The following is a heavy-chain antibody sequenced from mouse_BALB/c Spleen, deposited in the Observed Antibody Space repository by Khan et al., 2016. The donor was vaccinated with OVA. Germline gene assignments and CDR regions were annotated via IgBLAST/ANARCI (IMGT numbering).Heavy chain of an antibody. Sequence: VQLRQSGPELVKPGASVKISCKASGYSFTGYFMHWVMQSHGKSLEWIGRINPHIGETLYNQKFKDKATLTVDESSSTAHMELRSLASADSAVYYCARIYGSDFDDWGQGTTLTVSS. CDR1: GYSFTGYF. J-gene: IGHJ2*01. CDR2: INPHIGET. D-gene: IGHD1-1*01. V-gene: IGHV1-20*02. CDR3: ARIYGSDFDD.